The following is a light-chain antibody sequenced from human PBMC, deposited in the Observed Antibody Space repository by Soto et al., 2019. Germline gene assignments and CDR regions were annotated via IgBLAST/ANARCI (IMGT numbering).Light chain of an antibody. J-gene: IGLJ3*02. Sequence: QAVVTQPPSVSGAPGQRVTISCTGSSSNIGAGYHVHWYQQLPGTAPKLLIYGNSNRPSGVPDRFSGSKSGTSASLAITGLQAEDEADYYCQSYDNSLSGFWVFGGGTKLTVL. CDR1: SSNIGAGYH. CDR3: QSYDNSLSGFWV. CDR2: GNS. V-gene: IGLV1-40*01.